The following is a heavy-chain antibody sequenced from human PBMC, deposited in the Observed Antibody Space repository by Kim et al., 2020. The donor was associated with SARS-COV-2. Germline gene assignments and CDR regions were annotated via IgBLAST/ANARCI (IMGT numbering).Heavy chain of an antibody. CDR2: IIPIFGTA. V-gene: IGHV1-69*13. Sequence: SVKVSCKASGGTFSSYAISWVRQAPGQGLEWMGGIIPIFGTANYAQKFQGRVTITADESTSTAYMELSSLRSEDTAVYYCAREGKDGYNRVPHSQFDYWGQGTLVTVSS. CDR3: AREGKDGYNRVPHSQFDY. CDR1: GGTFSSYA. J-gene: IGHJ4*02. D-gene: IGHD5-12*01.